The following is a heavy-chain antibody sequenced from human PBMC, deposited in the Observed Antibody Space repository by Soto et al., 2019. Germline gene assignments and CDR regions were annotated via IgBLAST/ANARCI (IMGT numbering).Heavy chain of an antibody. CDR3: ARGVSGSYSSPLDR. D-gene: IGHD3-10*01. CDR2: IIPIFGTA. V-gene: IGHV1-69*13. J-gene: IGHJ5*02. Sequence: SVKVSCKPSGGSFSIYTFNWVRQAPGQGLEWMGGIIPIFGTATYAQKFQGRATITAEDATSTAYMEVRALRSEDTAVYYCARGVSGSYSSPLDRWGQGTLVTVS. CDR1: GGSFSIYT.